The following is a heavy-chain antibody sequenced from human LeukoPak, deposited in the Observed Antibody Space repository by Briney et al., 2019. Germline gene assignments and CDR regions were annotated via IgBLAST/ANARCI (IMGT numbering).Heavy chain of an antibody. CDR2: ISYDGSNK. Sequence: TGGSLRLSCAASGFTFSSYAMHWVRQAPGKGLEGVAVISYDGSNKYYADSVKGRFTISRDNSKNTLYLQMNSLRAEDTAVYYCASRAKNKNWFDAWGQGTLVTVSS. J-gene: IGHJ5*02. CDR1: GFTFSSYA. D-gene: IGHD2/OR15-2a*01. V-gene: IGHV3-30*04. CDR3: ASRAKNKNWFDA.